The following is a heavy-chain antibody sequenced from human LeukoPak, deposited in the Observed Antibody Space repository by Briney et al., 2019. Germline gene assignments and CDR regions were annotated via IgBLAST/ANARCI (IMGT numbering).Heavy chain of an antibody. CDR3: ARVSIGGYVWGSYRYSDY. CDR1: GFTFSSYS. J-gene: IGHJ4*02. D-gene: IGHD3-16*02. Sequence: PGGSLRLSCAASGFTFSSYSMNWVRQAPGKGLEWVSSISSSSSYIYYADSVKGRFTISRDNAKNSLYLQMNSLMAEDTAVYYCARVSIGGYVWGSYRYSDYWGQGTLVTVS. CDR2: ISSSSSYI. V-gene: IGHV3-21*01.